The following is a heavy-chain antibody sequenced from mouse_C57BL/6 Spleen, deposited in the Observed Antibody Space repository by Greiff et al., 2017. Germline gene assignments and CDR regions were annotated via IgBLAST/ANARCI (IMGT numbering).Heavy chain of an antibody. Sequence: EVQLVESGGGLVKPGGSLKLSCAASGFTFSDYGMHWVRQAPEKGLEWVAYISSGSSTIYYADTVKGRITISRDNAKNTLFLQMTSLRSEDTAMYYCGRDYDYLYWYFDVWGTGTTVTVSS. D-gene: IGHD2-4*01. CDR3: GRDYDYLYWYFDV. CDR1: GFTFSDYG. CDR2: ISSGSSTI. J-gene: IGHJ1*03. V-gene: IGHV5-17*01.